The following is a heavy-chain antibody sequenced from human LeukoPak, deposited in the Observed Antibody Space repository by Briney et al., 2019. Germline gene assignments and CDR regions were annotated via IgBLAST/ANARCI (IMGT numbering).Heavy chain of an antibody. V-gene: IGHV3-23*01. CDR1: GFTFSNYN. CDR3: AKGDSSGYWPLDAFDI. Sequence: GGSLRLSCAASGFTFSNYNMNWVRQAPGKGLEWVSAISGSGGSTYYADSVKGRFTISRDNSKNTLYLQMNSLRAEDTAVYYCAKGDSSGYWPLDAFDIWGQGTMVTVSS. CDR2: ISGSGGST. J-gene: IGHJ3*02. D-gene: IGHD3-22*01.